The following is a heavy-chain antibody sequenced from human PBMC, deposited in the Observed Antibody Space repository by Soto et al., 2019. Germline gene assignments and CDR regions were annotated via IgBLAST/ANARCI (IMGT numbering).Heavy chain of an antibody. CDR1: GGTFSSYA. V-gene: IGHV1-69*13. CDR2: IIPIFGRS. CDR3: ARGGTPIDY. Sequence: SVKFSGKASGGTFSSYAVSWVRQAPGQVRECMGGIIPIFGRSDYXXKFQGRVXXTSDGSTSTGXMELSXLRSDDTAVYYCARGGTPIDYWRQGTLVTVSS. J-gene: IGHJ4*02. D-gene: IGHD3-16*01.